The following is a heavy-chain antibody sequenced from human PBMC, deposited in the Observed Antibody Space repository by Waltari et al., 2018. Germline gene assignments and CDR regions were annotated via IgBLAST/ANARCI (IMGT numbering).Heavy chain of an antibody. CDR3: ARELTVTTTAEYFQH. CDR2: INPKSGGT. J-gene: IGHJ1*01. D-gene: IGHD4-17*01. CDR1: GYTFNDYY. Sequence: QVHLVQSGAEVKKPGASVKVSCTASGYTFNDYYMHWVRQAPGQGLEWMGWINPKSGGTKYAEKFQGRVTMTRDTSISTAYMDLSRLRSDDTAVYYCARELTVTTTAEYFQHWGQGTLITVSS. V-gene: IGHV1-2*02.